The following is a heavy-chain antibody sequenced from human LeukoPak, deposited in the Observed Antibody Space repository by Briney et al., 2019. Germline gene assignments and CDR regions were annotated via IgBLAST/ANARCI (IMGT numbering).Heavy chain of an antibody. Sequence: SETLSLTCTVSGGSISSYYWSWIRQPPGKGLEWIGYIYYSGSTNYNPSLKSRVTISVDTSKNQFSLKLSSVTAADTAVYFCARDALPYYDSSGYYKTHDAFDIWGQGTMVSISS. CDR1: GGSISSYY. V-gene: IGHV4-59*01. CDR3: ARDALPYYDSSGYYKTHDAFDI. CDR2: IYYSGST. D-gene: IGHD3-22*01. J-gene: IGHJ3*02.